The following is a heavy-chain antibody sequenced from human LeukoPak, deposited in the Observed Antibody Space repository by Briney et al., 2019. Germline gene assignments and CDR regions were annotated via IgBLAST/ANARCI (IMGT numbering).Heavy chain of an antibody. CDR2: IKQDGGEK. V-gene: IGHV3-7*01. J-gene: IGHJ4*02. CDR1: GFTFSNYW. CDR3: ARDGGRVAGISH. D-gene: IGHD6-19*01. Sequence: PGGSLRLSCAASGFTFSNYWMDWVRQAPGKGLEWVANIKQDGGEKSYVDSVKGRFTISRDNAKNSLHLQMNSLRAEDTAVYYCARDGGRVAGISHWGQGTLVTVSS.